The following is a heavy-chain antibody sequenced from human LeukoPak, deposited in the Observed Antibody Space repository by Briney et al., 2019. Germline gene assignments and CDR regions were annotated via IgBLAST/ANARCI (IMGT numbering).Heavy chain of an antibody. J-gene: IGHJ6*04. V-gene: IGHV1-46*01. Sequence: ASVKVSCKASGYTFTSYYMHWVRQAPGQGLEWMGIINPSGGSTSYAQKFQGRVTMTRDTSTSTVYMELSSLSSEDTAVYYCARVRAYYYGSGRYGMDVWGKGTTVTVSS. CDR3: ARVRAYYYGSGRYGMDV. CDR1: GYTFTSYY. CDR2: INPSGGST. D-gene: IGHD3-10*01.